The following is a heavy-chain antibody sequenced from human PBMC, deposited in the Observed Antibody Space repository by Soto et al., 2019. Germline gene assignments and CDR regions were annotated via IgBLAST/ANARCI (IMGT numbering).Heavy chain of an antibody. Sequence: EVQLLESGGGLVQPGGSLRLSCAASGFTFSSYAMSWVRQAPGKGLEWVSAVSGSGGSTYYAVSVKGRFTISRDNSKNTMYLQMNSVRDEVKDVYYCANSVLGITIFGGMDVWGQGTRVTVSS. D-gene: IGHD3-9*01. CDR3: ANSVLGITIFGGMDV. CDR2: VSGSGGST. J-gene: IGHJ6*01. CDR1: GFTFSSYA. V-gene: IGHV3-23*01.